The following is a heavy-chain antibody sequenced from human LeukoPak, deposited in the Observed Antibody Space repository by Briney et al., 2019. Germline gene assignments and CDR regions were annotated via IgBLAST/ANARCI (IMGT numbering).Heavy chain of an antibody. D-gene: IGHD3-22*01. CDR1: GGSISSDY. Sequence: SETLSLTCTVSGGSISSDYWSWMRQPPGKGVEWSGYIYYSGSTNYNPSPKSRVTISVDTSKNQFSLKLSSVTAADTAVYYCARHLTYYYDSSGYSDAFDIWGQGTMVTVSS. J-gene: IGHJ3*02. V-gene: IGHV4-59*08. CDR3: ARHLTYYYDSSGYSDAFDI. CDR2: IYYSGST.